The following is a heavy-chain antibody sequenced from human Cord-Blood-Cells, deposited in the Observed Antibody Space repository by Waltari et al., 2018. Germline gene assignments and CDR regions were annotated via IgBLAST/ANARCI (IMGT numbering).Heavy chain of an antibody. CDR2: ISGSGGST. CDR1: GFPLRSYA. V-gene: IGHV3-23*01. Sequence: VPLFESGGGLVQPGGSLRLPCAASGFPLRSYAMTWVRQAPGKGLEWVSAISGSGGSTYYADSVKGRFTISRDNAKNTLYLKMNSLRAEDTAVYYCAREINWGRSFDYWGQGTLVTVSS. CDR3: AREINWGRSFDY. J-gene: IGHJ4*02. D-gene: IGHD7-27*01.